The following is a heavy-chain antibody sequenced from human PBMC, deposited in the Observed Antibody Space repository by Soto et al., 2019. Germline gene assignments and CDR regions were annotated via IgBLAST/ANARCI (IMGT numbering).Heavy chain of an antibody. CDR3: ARGLEGIVVVPAAPLSYYYGMDV. Sequence: GGSLRLSCAASGFTFSSYGMHWVRQAPGKGLEWVAVIWYDGSNKYYADSVKGRFTISRDNSKNTLYLQMNSLRAEDTAVYYCARGLEGIVVVPAAPLSYYYGMDVWGQGTTVTVSS. CDR1: GFTFSSYG. V-gene: IGHV3-33*01. CDR2: IWYDGSNK. D-gene: IGHD2-2*01. J-gene: IGHJ6*02.